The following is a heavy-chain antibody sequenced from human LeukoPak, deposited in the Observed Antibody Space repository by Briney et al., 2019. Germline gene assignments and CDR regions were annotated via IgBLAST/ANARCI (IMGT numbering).Heavy chain of an antibody. CDR1: GFTFSSYA. J-gene: IGHJ4*02. CDR2: ISGSGGTT. Sequence: GGSLRLSCAASGFTFSSYAMSWVRQAPGKGLEWVSAISGSGGTTYYADSVKGRFTISRDNSKNTLYLQMNSLRAEDTAVYYCARLGSGTYQYYFDYWGQGTLVTVSS. D-gene: IGHD1-26*01. CDR3: ARLGSGTYQYYFDY. V-gene: IGHV3-23*01.